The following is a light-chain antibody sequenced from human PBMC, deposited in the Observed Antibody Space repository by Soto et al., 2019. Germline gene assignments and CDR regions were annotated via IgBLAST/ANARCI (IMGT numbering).Light chain of an antibody. CDR3: KQYGSAMPWT. Sequence: EIVLTQSPATLSLSPGERATLSCRASQSVSTYLAWYQQKPGQAPRLLIYDASKRATGVPARFSGSGSGTDFTLTISSLEPEEVAVYYCKQYGSAMPWTVGQGTK. CDR2: DAS. CDR1: QSVSTY. J-gene: IGKJ1*01. V-gene: IGKV3-11*01.